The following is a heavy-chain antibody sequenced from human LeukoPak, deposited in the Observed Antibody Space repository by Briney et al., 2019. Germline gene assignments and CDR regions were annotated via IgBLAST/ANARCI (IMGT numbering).Heavy chain of an antibody. Sequence: GASVKVSCKVSGYTLTELSMHWVRQAPGKGLEWVGGFGPEDGETIYAQKFQGRVTRTEATSIDTSYMVLSSLRSEVKAEDYGAKSFSLELPETALGDAFDIWGQGTMVTVSS. CDR3: AKSFSLELPETALGDAFDI. D-gene: IGHD1-7*01. J-gene: IGHJ3*02. CDR1: GYTLTELS. CDR2: FGPEDGET. V-gene: IGHV1-24*01.